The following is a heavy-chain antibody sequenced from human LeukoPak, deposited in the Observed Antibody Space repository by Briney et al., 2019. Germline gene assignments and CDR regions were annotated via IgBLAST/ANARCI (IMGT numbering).Heavy chain of an antibody. Sequence: SETLSLTCTVSGGSISSYYWSWIRQPPGKGLEWIGRIYTSGSTNYNPSLTSRVTMSVDTSKNQFSLKLSSVTAADTAVYYCARDRSSVGTEDWYFDLWGRGTLVTVSS. CDR3: ARDRSSVGTEDWYFDL. CDR1: GGSISSYY. D-gene: IGHD3-22*01. V-gene: IGHV4-4*07. J-gene: IGHJ2*01. CDR2: IYTSGST.